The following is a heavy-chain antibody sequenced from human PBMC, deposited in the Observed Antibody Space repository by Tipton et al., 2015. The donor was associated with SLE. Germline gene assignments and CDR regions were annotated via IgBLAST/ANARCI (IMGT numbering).Heavy chain of an antibody. CDR1: GGSISSGSYY. CDR2: IYTSGSTNYNPSGST. Sequence: TLSLTCTVSGGSISSGSYYWSWIRQPAGKGLEWIGHIYTSGSTNYNPSGSTNYNPSVKSRVTISVDTSKNQFSLKLSSVTAADTAVYYCARSPPSQVYDYWGQGNLVTVSS. CDR3: ARSPPSQVYDY. J-gene: IGHJ4*02. V-gene: IGHV4-61*09.